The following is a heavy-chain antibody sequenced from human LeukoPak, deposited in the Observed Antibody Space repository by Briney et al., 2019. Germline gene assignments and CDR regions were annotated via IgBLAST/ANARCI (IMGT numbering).Heavy chain of an antibody. J-gene: IGHJ4*02. CDR3: ARAPYGDNGYTAEVEDY. Sequence: EGSLRLSCAASGFTFSSYSMNWVRQAPGKGLEWVSSISSSSSYIYYADSVKGRFTISRDDAKNSLYLQMNSLRAEDTAVYYCARAPYGDNGYTAEVEDYWGQGTLVTVSS. V-gene: IGHV3-21*04. CDR2: ISSSSSYI. D-gene: IGHD3-16*01. CDR1: GFTFSSYS.